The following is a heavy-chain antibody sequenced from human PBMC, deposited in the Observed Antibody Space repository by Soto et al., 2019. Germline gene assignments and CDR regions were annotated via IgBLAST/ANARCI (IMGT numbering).Heavy chain of an antibody. CDR1: GYTFTGFC. J-gene: IGHJ6*02. CDR3: ASIALPAAIGDYYGVDV. D-gene: IGHD2-2*01. Sequence: GASVKVSCKTSGYTFTGFCIHWVRQAPGQGLEWIGWINPNSGDTNYALNFQGRVSLTRDTSTNTAYMELSRLRFDDTAVYYCASIALPAAIGDYYGVDVWGQGTTVTVSS. CDR2: INPNSGDT. V-gene: IGHV1-2*02.